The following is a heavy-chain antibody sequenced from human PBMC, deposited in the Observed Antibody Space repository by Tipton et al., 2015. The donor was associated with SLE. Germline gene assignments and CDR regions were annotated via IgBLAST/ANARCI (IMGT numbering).Heavy chain of an antibody. J-gene: IGHJ3*02. D-gene: IGHD3-22*01. CDR1: GGSISNYY. CDR3: ARDRNYYDGSVYYDVFDI. Sequence: LSLTCTVSGGSISNYYWSWIRQPPGKGLEWVANIRHDGSQIHYVDSVKGRFTISRDNAKNSLYLEMSSLRAEDTAVYHCARDRNYYDGSVYYDVFDIWGQGTMVTVSS. V-gene: IGHV3-7*01. CDR2: IRHDGSQI.